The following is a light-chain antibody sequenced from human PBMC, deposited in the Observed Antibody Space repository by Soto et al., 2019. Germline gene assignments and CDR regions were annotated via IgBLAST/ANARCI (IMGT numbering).Light chain of an antibody. CDR3: QQYGSSPGT. J-gene: IGKJ4*01. CDR2: DAS. CDR1: QSVSSY. V-gene: IGKV3-20*01. Sequence: EIVLTQSPVTLSLSPGERATLSCRASQSVSSYLAWYQQKPGQAPRLLIYDASNRATGIPDRFSGSGSGTDFTLTISRLEPEDFAVYYCQQYGSSPGTFGGGTKVDIK.